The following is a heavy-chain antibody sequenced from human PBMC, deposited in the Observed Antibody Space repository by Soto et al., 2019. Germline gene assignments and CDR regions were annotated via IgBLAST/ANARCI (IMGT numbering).Heavy chain of an antibody. J-gene: IGHJ3*02. Sequence: PSETLSLTCTVSGGSVSSGSYYWSWIRQPPGKGLEWIGYIYYSGSTNYNPSLKSRVTISVDTSKNQFSLKLSSVTAADTAVYYCARGGSGQVDAFDIWGQGTMVTVSS. CDR2: IYYSGST. CDR1: GGSVSSGSYY. D-gene: IGHD2-15*01. V-gene: IGHV4-61*01. CDR3: ARGGSGQVDAFDI.